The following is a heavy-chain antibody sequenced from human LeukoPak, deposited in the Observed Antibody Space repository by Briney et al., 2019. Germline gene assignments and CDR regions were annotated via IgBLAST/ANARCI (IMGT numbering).Heavy chain of an antibody. V-gene: IGHV3-30-3*01. Sequence: GGSLRLSCAASGFTFSSYAIHWVRQAPGKGLEWVAVISYDGSNKYYADSVKGRFTISRDNSKNTLYLQMNSLRAEDTAVYYCARDKNTYFDYWGQGTLVTVSS. CDR2: ISYDGSNK. J-gene: IGHJ4*02. CDR3: ARDKNTYFDY. CDR1: GFTFSSYA. D-gene: IGHD1/OR15-1a*01.